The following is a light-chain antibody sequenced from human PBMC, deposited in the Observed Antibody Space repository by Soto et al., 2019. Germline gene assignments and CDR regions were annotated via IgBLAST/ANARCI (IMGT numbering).Light chain of an antibody. CDR3: HQYGDSAHT. V-gene: IGKV3-20*01. J-gene: IGKJ2*01. CDR2: GAS. CDR1: QSVRNGA. Sequence: EIVLTQSPGTLSLSPGEGATVSCRASQSVRNGALAGYQQKPGQAPRLLIFGASSRATDIPDRFSASGSGTHFTLTISRLEPEDFAVYYCHQYGDSAHTFGQGTKLDIK.